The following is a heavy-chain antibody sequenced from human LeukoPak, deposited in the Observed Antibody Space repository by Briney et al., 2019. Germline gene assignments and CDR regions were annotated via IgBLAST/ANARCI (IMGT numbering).Heavy chain of an antibody. CDR2: IEQDGSDK. J-gene: IGHJ4*02. Sequence: GGSLRLSCVASGFTFSDYWMTWVRQAPGKGLEWVANIEQDGSDKKYVDSVKSRFTISRDNAKNSLYLQMDSLRDEDTAVYYCARGGGDYWGQGTLVTVTS. V-gene: IGHV3-7*01. CDR1: GFTFSDYW. CDR3: ARGGGDY. D-gene: IGHD1-26*01.